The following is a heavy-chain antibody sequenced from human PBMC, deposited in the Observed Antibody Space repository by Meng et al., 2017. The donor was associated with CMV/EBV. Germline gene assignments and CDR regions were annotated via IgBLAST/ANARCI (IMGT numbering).Heavy chain of an antibody. Sequence: GESLKISCAASGFTFSSYAMHWVRQAPGKGLEWVAVISYDGSNKYYADSVKGRFTISRDNSKNTLYLQMNSLRAGDTAVYYCAREGCSSTSCYVGGAPYYYYGMDVWGQGTTVTVSS. D-gene: IGHD2-2*01. CDR3: AREGCSSTSCYVGGAPYYYYGMDV. V-gene: IGHV3-30-3*01. CDR2: ISYDGSNK. CDR1: GFTFSSYA. J-gene: IGHJ6*02.